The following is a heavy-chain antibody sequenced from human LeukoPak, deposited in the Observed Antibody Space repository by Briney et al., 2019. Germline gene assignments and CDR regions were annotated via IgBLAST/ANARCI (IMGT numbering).Heavy chain of an antibody. CDR3: ARYIAAAGTGYYYYYGMDV. V-gene: IGHV3-33*01. Sequence: NKYYADSVKARFTISRDNSKNTLYLQMNSLRAEDTAVYYCARYIAAAGTGYYYYYGMDVWGQGTTVTVSS. D-gene: IGHD6-13*01. J-gene: IGHJ6*02. CDR2: NK.